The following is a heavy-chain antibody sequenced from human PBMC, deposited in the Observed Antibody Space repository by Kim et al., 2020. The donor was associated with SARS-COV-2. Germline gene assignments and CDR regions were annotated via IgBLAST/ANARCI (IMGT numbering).Heavy chain of an antibody. CDR2: MNPNSGNT. J-gene: IGHJ4*02. D-gene: IGHD2-15*01. CDR1: GYTFTSYD. CDR3: AVDCSGGSCSAGDY. V-gene: IGHV1-8*01. Sequence: ASVKVSCKASGYTFTSYDINWVRQATGQGLEWMGWMNPNSGNTGYAQKFQGRVTMTRNTSISTAYMELSSLRSEDTAVYYCAVDCSGGSCSAGDYWGQGILVTVSS.